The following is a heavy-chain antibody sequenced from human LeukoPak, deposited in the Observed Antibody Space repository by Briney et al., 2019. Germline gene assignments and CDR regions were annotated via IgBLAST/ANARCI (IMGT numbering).Heavy chain of an antibody. Sequence: SETLSLTCTVSGGSISSYYWSWIRQPSGRGLEWIGYVYYSGSTNYNPSFKSRITISVDTSRNQFSLQLSSVTAADTAVYYCARIHRYCSGGACYVLDNWGQGTLVAVPS. J-gene: IGHJ4*02. V-gene: IGHV4-59*01. CDR3: ARIHRYCSGGACYVLDN. D-gene: IGHD2-15*01. CDR1: GGSISSYY. CDR2: VYYSGST.